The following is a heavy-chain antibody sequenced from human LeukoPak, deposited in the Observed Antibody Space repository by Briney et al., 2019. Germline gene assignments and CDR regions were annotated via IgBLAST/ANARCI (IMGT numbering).Heavy chain of an antibody. V-gene: IGHV1-69*04. CDR1: GATFSSYA. CDR2: IIPILGIA. CDR3: ARSTTYVVIPDY. J-gene: IGHJ4*02. Sequence: ASVKVSCKASGATFSSYAISWVRQAPGQGREWMERIIPILGIANYAQKFQGRVTITADKSTSTAYMELSSLRSEDTAVYYCARSTTYVVIPDYWGQGTLVTVSS. D-gene: IGHD3-22*01.